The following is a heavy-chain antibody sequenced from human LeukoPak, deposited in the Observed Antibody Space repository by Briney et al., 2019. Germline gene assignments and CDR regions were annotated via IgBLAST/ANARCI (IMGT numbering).Heavy chain of an antibody. D-gene: IGHD2-2*01. CDR1: GFPLSSYA. CDR2: TSSSDPGT. J-gene: IGHJ6*03. V-gene: IGHV3-23*01. CDR3: ARARRGYCSSTSCYESYYYYYYMDV. Sequence: GGSLRLSCAASGFPLSSYAMSWVRQGPGKGLEWVAATSSSDPGTYHADSVRGRFTISRDNSKNTLYLQMNRLRVEDAAVYYCARARRGYCSSTSCYESYYYYYYMDVWGKGTTVTVSS.